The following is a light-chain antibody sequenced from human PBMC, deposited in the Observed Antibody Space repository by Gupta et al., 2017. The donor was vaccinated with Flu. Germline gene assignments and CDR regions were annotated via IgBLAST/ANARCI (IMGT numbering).Light chain of an antibody. J-gene: IGKJ1*01. V-gene: IGKV3-15*01. CDR2: GAS. Sequence: PAILSGSPGEKVTLTGRASQSVSSYLAWYQQKPGQPPKLLINGASTRAAVVPARFSGGGSGTEFTLTISSLQSEDFAVYYCHQDSNCPGTFGQGTNVEVK. CDR1: QSVSSY. CDR3: HQDSNCPGT.